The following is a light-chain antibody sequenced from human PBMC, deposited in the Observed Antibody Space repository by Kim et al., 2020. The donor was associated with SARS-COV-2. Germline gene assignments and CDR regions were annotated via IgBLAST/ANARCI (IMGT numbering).Light chain of an antibody. V-gene: IGKV1-12*01. CDR3: QQANSFPLT. Sequence: ASLGDRVTITCRASQASSSWLAWYQQRPGKAPKLLIYSASVIQSGVPSRFSGSGSGTEFTLTISSLQPEDYATYYCQQANSFPLTFGGGTKVDIK. J-gene: IGKJ4*01. CDR2: SAS. CDR1: QASSSW.